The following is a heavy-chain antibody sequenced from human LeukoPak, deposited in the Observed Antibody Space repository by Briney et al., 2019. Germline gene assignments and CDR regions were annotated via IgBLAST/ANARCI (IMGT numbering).Heavy chain of an antibody. CDR2: ISSSSGSTT. CDR1: GFTFSSYS. D-gene: IGHD6-25*01. J-gene: IGHJ4*02. Sequence: PPGGSLRLSCAASGFTFSSYSMNWVRQAPGEGLEWVSYISSSSGSTTHYADSVKGRFTISRDNAKNSLSVQMNNLRAEDTAVYYCARVPRSGGSIDYWGQGTLVTVSS. V-gene: IGHV3-48*04. CDR3: ARVPRSGGSIDY.